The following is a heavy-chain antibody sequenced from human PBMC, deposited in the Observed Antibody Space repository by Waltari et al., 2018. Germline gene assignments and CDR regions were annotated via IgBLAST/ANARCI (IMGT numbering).Heavy chain of an antibody. Sequence: QVQLVQSGAEVTKPGSSVKVSCKASGGPFRSYPISWVRQSPGQGLEWMGRIIPILGIANYAQKFQGRVTITADKSTSTAYMELSSMRSEDTAVYYCARASTHYDSSGYYTYWGQGTLVTVSS. J-gene: IGHJ4*02. CDR3: ARASTHYDSSGYYTY. CDR2: IIPILGIA. V-gene: IGHV1-69*02. CDR1: GGPFRSYP. D-gene: IGHD3-22*01.